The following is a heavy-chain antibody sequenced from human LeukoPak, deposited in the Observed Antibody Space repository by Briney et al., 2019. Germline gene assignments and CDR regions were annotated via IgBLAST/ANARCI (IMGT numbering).Heavy chain of an antibody. Sequence: SETLSLTCTVSGVSISSDSYYWSWIRQPAGKGLEWIGRIYTSGSTNHNPSLKSRVTMSVDTSKNQFSLKLSSVTAADTAVYYCARDQLLWFGESGGFDPWGQGTLVTVSS. CDR1: GVSISSDSYY. J-gene: IGHJ5*02. D-gene: IGHD3-10*01. CDR3: ARDQLLWFGESGGFDP. CDR2: IYTSGST. V-gene: IGHV4-61*02.